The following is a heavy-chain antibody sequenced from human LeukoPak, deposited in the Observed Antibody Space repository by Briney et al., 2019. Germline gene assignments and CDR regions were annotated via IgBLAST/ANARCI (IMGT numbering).Heavy chain of an antibody. D-gene: IGHD3-10*01. J-gene: IGHJ3*02. CDR2: IYYSGST. V-gene: IGHV4-59*08. CDR3: ARLSITMVRGVIHPDAFDI. CDR1: GGSISSYY. Sequence: SETLSLTCTVSGGSISSYYWSWIRQPPGKGLEWIGYIYYSGSTNYNPSLKSRVTISVDTSKNQFSLKLSFVTAADTAVYYCARLSITMVRGVIHPDAFDIWGQGTMVTVSS.